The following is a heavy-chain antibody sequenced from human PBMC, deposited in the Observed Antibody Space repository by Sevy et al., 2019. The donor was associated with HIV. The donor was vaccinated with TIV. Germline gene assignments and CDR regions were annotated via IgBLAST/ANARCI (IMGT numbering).Heavy chain of an antibody. CDR1: GFTFSSYG. Sequence: GGSLRLSCAASGFTFSSYGMHWVRQAPGKGLEWVAVIWYDGSNKYYADSVKGRFTNSRDNSKNTLYLQMNSLRAEDTAVYYCARDFYSSGWYYFDYWGQGTLVTVSS. J-gene: IGHJ4*02. CDR3: ARDFYSSGWYYFDY. D-gene: IGHD6-19*01. V-gene: IGHV3-33*01. CDR2: IWYDGSNK.